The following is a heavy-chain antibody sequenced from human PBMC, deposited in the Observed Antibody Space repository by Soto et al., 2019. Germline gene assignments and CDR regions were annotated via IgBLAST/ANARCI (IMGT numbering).Heavy chain of an antibody. D-gene: IGHD1-26*01. CDR3: GRGRSGQIVVFY. J-gene: IGHJ4*02. V-gene: IGHV1-2*02. CDR2: IGPESGAT. Sequence: ASVKVSCKASGYTFTGHYIHWVRQAPEQGPEWMGEIGPESGATRYAQKFQGRVTMTRDTSITTVYMELKNLSPDGTAVYYCGRGRSGQIVVFYWGQGTPVTVSS. CDR1: GYTFTGHY.